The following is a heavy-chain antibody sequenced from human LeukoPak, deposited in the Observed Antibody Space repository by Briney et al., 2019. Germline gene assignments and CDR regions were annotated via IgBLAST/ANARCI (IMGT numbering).Heavy chain of an antibody. V-gene: IGHV3-66*01. CDR1: GFTFSSYE. D-gene: IGHD6-13*01. CDR3: TRDLSAGMAAAGIVDY. J-gene: IGHJ4*02. CDR2: IYSGGST. Sequence: PGGSLRLSCAASGFTFSSYEMNWVRQAPGKGLEWVSIIYSGGSTSYADSVKGRFTISRDSSKNTVYLQMNSLRAEDTAVYYCTRDLSAGMAAAGIVDYWGQGTLVTVSS.